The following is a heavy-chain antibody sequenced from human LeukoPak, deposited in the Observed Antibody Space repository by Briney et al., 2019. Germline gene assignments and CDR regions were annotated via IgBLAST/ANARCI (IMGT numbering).Heavy chain of an antibody. CDR3: ARAKGVATRDYYYYYMDV. D-gene: IGHD5-12*01. CDR2: IYYSGST. CDR1: GGSISSYY. Sequence: SETLSLTCTVSGGSISSYYWSWIRQPPGKGLEWIGYIYYSGSTNYNPSLKSRVTISVDTSKNQFSLKLSSVTAADTAVYYCARAKGVATRDYYYYYMDVWGKGTTVTVSS. V-gene: IGHV4-59*08. J-gene: IGHJ6*03.